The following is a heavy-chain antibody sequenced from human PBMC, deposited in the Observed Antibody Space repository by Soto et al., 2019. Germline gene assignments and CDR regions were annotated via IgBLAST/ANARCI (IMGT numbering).Heavy chain of an antibody. D-gene: IGHD4-4*01. J-gene: IGHJ5*02. V-gene: IGHV1-69*08. CDR3: ARDSQTGDYSKHLGWFDL. CDR1: GGTFSSYT. CDR2: IIPILGKA. Sequence: QVQLVQSGAEVKKPGSSVKVSCKASGGTFSSYTISWVRQAPGQGLEWMGRIIPILGKANYAQKFQGRGTITADKSTSTAYMELSSLRSEDTAVYYCARDSQTGDYSKHLGWFDLWGQGTLVTVSS.